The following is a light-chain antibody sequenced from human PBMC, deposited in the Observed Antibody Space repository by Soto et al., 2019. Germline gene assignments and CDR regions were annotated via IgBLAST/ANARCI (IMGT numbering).Light chain of an antibody. CDR3: LESYSAVT. V-gene: IGKV1-39*01. J-gene: IGKJ5*01. CDR2: LAS. CDR1: QSISSW. Sequence: DIQMTQSPSSLSASVVDRVTITCRASQSISSWLAWYQQKPGXAPKLLIYLASSLQSGVPSRFSGSGSRTDFTLPISTLQPEDLATYYCLESYSAVTFGHGTRLEIK.